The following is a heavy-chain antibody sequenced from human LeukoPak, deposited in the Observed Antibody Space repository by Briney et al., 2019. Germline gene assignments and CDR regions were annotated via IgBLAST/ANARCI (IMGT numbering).Heavy chain of an antibody. V-gene: IGHV4-30-4*07. D-gene: IGHD3-16*01. J-gene: IGHJ2*01. Sequence: SETLSLTCSVSGGSISSDDFSWSWIRQPPGKRLEWIGYIYYSGNTYYNPSLKSRVSISLDTSKNHFSLKLTSVTAADTAVYYCAREVGDVSRYFDLWGRGTLVTVSS. CDR3: AREVGDVSRYFDL. CDR1: GGSISSDDFS. CDR2: IYYSGNT.